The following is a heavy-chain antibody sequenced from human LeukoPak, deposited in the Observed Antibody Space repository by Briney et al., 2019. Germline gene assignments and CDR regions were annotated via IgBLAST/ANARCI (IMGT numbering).Heavy chain of an antibody. D-gene: IGHD3-16*02. CDR1: ELNFKTHA. CDR3: ARDLQEISSFYFDY. Sequence: GGSLRHSCVVSELNFKTHAMHWVRQAPGKGLEWVAGLSFDASGRNYADSVKGRFTISRDNSKNTLYLQMHSLSPEDTAVCFCARDLQEISSFYFDYWGQGSLVTVSS. CDR2: LSFDASGR. V-gene: IGHV3-30*04. J-gene: IGHJ4*02.